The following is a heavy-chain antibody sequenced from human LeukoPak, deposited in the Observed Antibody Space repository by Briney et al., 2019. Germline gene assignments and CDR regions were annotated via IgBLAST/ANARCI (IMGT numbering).Heavy chain of an antibody. CDR2: IYPGDSAT. V-gene: IGHV5-51*01. Sequence: GETLKISCKGSGYSFTKYWIAWVRQMPGKGLEWMGIIYPGDSATRYSPSFQGQVTISVDKSISTAYLQWSSLKASDTAMYYCAIHDTSKGMDVWGQGTTVTVS. CDR3: AIHDTSKGMDV. CDR1: GYSFTKYW. D-gene: IGHD5-18*01. J-gene: IGHJ6*02.